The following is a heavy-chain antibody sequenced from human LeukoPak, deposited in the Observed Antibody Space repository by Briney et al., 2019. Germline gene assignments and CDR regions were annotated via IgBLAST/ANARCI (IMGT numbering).Heavy chain of an antibody. V-gene: IGHV3-48*04. CDR3: ARGDYYDSSGYYVGKANDAFDI. Sequence: GGSLRLSCAASGFTFSSYSMNWVRQTPGKGLEWVSYISSSSSTIYYADSVKGRFTISRDNAKNSLYLQMNSLRAEDTAVYYCARGDYYDSSGYYVGKANDAFDIWGQGTMVTVSS. CDR2: ISSSSSTI. CDR1: GFTFSSYS. D-gene: IGHD3-22*01. J-gene: IGHJ3*02.